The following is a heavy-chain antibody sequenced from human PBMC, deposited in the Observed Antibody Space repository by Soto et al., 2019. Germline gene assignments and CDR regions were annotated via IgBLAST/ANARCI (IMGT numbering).Heavy chain of an antibody. D-gene: IGHD6-19*01. J-gene: IGHJ4*02. CDR1: GFSLSTSGVG. Sequence: QITLKESGPTLVNPTQTLTLTCTFSGFSLSTSGVGVGGIRQPPGKALEWLALIYWDDDKRYSPSLNSRLTITKDTSKNQVVLTMTNVGPVDTATYYCARGGGYTSGIDYWGQGTLVTVSS. CDR3: ARGGGYTSGIDY. CDR2: IYWDDDK. V-gene: IGHV2-5*02.